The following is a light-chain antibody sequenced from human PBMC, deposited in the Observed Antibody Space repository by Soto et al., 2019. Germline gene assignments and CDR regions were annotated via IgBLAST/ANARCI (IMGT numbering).Light chain of an antibody. Sequence: DIHLTQSPSSLSASVGDRVTITCRASQTIGRYLNWYRQKPWKAPQLLVYSASNLQSGVPSRFSGSRSGTDFTLTISSLQAEDCATYYCQESYSTPSWTFGQGPKVDIK. J-gene: IGKJ1*01. CDR3: QESYSTPSWT. CDR1: QTIGRY. V-gene: IGKV1-39*01. CDR2: SAS.